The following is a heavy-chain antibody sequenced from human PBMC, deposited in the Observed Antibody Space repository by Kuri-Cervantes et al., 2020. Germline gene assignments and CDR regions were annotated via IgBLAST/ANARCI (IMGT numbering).Heavy chain of an antibody. Sequence: GSLRLSCAVYGGSFSGYDWSWIRQPPGKGLEWIGEINHSGSTNYNPSLKSRDTISVDTSKNQFSLKLNSVTAADTSVFYCARGLADINPRTYYDSWGQGTLGTVSS. V-gene: IGHV4-34*01. CDR3: ARGLADINPRTYYDS. D-gene: IGHD5-12*01. CDR2: INHSGST. CDR1: GGSFSGYD. J-gene: IGHJ4*02.